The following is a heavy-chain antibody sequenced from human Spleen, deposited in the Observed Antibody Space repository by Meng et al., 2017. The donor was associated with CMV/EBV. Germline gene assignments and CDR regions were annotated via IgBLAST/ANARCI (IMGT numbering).Heavy chain of an antibody. J-gene: IGHJ6*02. CDR1: GDSISSSSYY. CDR2: IYYGGTT. CDR3: AGHDSEKWVGRYYYALDV. V-gene: IGHV4-39*01. Sequence: SETLSLTCTVSGDSISSSSYYWGWIRQPPGKGLEWIGSIYYGGTTYYNPSLKSRVTISVDTSKNQFSLKLSSVTAADTAVYFCAGHDSEKWVGRYYYALDVWGQGTTVTVSS. D-gene: IGHD3-10*01.